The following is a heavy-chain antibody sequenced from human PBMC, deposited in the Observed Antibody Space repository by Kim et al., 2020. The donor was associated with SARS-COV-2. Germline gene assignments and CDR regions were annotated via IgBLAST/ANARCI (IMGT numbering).Heavy chain of an antibody. V-gene: IGHV4-59*01. J-gene: IGHJ6*02. D-gene: IGHD3-10*01. CDR3: ARERLGLFYYGSGSYGDGMDV. CDR1: GGSISSYY. Sequence: SETLSLTCTVSGGSISSYYCSWIRQPPGKGLEWIGYIYYSGSTNYNPSLKSRVTIPVDTSKNQFSLKLSSVTAADTAVYYCARERLGLFYYGSGSYGDGMDVWGPGTTVTVSS. CDR2: IYYSGST.